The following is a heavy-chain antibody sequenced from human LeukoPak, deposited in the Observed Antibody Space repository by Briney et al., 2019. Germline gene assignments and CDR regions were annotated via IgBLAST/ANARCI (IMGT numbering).Heavy chain of an antibody. Sequence: ASVKVSCKASGYTFTSYDINWVRQATGQGLEWMGWMNPNSGNTGYAQKFQGRATMTRNTSISTAYMELSSLRSEDTAVYYCARGRRVGPPYSRERAVDYWGQGTLVTVSS. V-gene: IGHV1-8*01. CDR3: ARGRRVGPPYSRERAVDY. J-gene: IGHJ4*02. CDR2: MNPNSGNT. CDR1: GYTFTSYD. D-gene: IGHD6-13*01.